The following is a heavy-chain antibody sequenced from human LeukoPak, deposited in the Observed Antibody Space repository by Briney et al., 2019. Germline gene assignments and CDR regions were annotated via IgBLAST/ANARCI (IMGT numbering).Heavy chain of an antibody. V-gene: IGHV1-18*01. CDR3: ARVEYSGSWGRGAFDI. Sequence: GASVKVSCKASGYTFTSYGISWVRQAPGQGLEWMGWISAYNGNTNYAQKLQGRVTMTTDTSTSTAYMELRSLRSDDTAVYYCARVEYSGSWGRGAFDIWGQGTMVTVSS. J-gene: IGHJ3*02. D-gene: IGHD6-13*01. CDR1: GYTFTSYG. CDR2: ISAYNGNT.